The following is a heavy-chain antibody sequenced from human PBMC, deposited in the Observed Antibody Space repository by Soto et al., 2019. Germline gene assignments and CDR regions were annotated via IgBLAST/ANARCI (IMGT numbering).Heavy chain of an antibody. CDR1: GFTFSMYW. CDR3: TRGPRSTSTGTGAF. D-gene: IGHD1-1*01. Sequence: LRLSCAASGFTFSMYWMHWVRQVPGKGPEWVSRINDDGSSTNYADSVKGRFTISRDNAKNTLYLQMNALRAEDTAVYYCTRGPRSTSTGTGAFWGQGTLVTVSS. CDR2: INDDGSST. V-gene: IGHV3-74*01. J-gene: IGHJ4*02.